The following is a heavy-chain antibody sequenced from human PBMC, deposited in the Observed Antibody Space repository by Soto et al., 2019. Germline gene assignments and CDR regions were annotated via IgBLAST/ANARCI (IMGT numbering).Heavy chain of an antibody. J-gene: IGHJ4*02. V-gene: IGHV1-2*04. Sequence: ASVKVSCKASGYTFTSYYMHWVRQAPGQGLEWMGWINPDSGGTNYAQKFQGWVTMTRDTSISTAYMELSRLRSDDTAVYYCAREVGSSGYFRRYCFDYWGQGTLVTVSS. CDR2: INPDSGGT. CDR3: AREVGSSGYFRRYCFDY. D-gene: IGHD3-22*01. CDR1: GYTFTSYY.